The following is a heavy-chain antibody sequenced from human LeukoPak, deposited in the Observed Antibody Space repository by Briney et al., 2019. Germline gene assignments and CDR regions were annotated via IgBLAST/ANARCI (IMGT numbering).Heavy chain of an antibody. D-gene: IGHD2-21*01. CDR2: IYSGGST. Sequence: GGSLRLSCAASGFTVSSNYMSWVRQAPGKGLEWVSVIYSGGSTYYADSVKGRFTISRDNSKNTLYLQMNSLRAEDTAVYYCAKEGRRYCGGDCYSSFDYWGQGTLVTVSS. CDR3: AKEGRRYCGGDCYSSFDY. V-gene: IGHV3-53*01. J-gene: IGHJ4*02. CDR1: GFTVSSNY.